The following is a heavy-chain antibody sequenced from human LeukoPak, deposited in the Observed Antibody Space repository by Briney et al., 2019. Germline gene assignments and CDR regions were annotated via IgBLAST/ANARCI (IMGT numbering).Heavy chain of an antibody. V-gene: IGHV4-4*07. CDR2: IYTSGST. Sequence: SETLSLTCTVSGGSISSYYWSWIRQPAGKGLEWIGRIYTSGSTNYNPSLKSRVTMSVDTSKNQFSLKLSSVTAADTAVYYCAKLLWSGLYPILDVWGKGTTVTVSS. J-gene: IGHJ6*04. CDR3: AKLLWSGLYPILDV. D-gene: IGHD3-3*01. CDR1: GGSISSYY.